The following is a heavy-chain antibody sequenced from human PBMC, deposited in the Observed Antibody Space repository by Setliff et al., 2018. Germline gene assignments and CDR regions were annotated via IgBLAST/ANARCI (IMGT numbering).Heavy chain of an antibody. CDR1: GFTFSTYW. V-gene: IGHV3-74*03. CDR2: ISTDGSSI. D-gene: IGHD1-26*01. J-gene: IGHJ5*02. Sequence: HPGGSLRLSCVTSGFTFSTYWMHWVRQAPGQGLVWVARISTDGSSITYADSVKGRFTISRDNARNTLYLQMNSLTAEDTAVYYCARVGSNPQLGWFDPWGQGTLGTVSS. CDR3: ARVGSNPQLGWFDP.